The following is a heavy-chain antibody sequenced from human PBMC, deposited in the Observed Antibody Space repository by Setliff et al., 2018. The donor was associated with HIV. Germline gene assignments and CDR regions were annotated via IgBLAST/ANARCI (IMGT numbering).Heavy chain of an antibody. CDR3: ARDPRGYSGTFRGDYYYYMDV. D-gene: IGHD5-12*01. CDR2: INPKSGAA. Sequence: ASVKVSCKASAHTFTGYYVHWVRQAPGQGLEWMGWINPKSGAANYAQKFQDRVTMTRDTSISAAYMKLSRLRSDDTAVYYCARDPRGYSGTFRGDYYYYMDVWGKGTTVTVSS. J-gene: IGHJ6*03. CDR1: AHTFTGYY. V-gene: IGHV1-2*02.